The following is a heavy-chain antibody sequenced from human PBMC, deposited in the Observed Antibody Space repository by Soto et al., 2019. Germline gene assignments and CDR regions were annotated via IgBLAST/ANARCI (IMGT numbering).Heavy chain of an antibody. D-gene: IGHD1-7*01. CDR2: ISYDGSNK. CDR1: GFTFSSYG. V-gene: IGHV3-30*18. Sequence: GGSLRLSCAASGFTFSSYGMHWVRQAPGKGLEWVAVISYDGSNKYYADSVKGRFTISRDNSKNTLYLQMNSLRAEDTAVYYCAKEYNWNYPYFDYWGQGTLVTVSS. CDR3: AKEYNWNYPYFDY. J-gene: IGHJ4*02.